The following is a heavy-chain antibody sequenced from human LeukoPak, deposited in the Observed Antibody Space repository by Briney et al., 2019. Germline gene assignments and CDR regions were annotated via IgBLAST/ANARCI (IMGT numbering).Heavy chain of an antibody. D-gene: IGHD6-19*01. CDR3: AGREGSGWYRVDY. CDR2: IYPGGSDT. CDR1: GYSFTSYW. Sequence: GESLKISYKGSGYSFTSYWIGWVRQMPGKGLEWMGIIYPGGSDTRYSPSFQGQVTISADKSISTAYLQWSSLKASDTAMYYCAGREGSGWYRVDYWGQGTLVTVSS. J-gene: IGHJ4*02. V-gene: IGHV5-51*01.